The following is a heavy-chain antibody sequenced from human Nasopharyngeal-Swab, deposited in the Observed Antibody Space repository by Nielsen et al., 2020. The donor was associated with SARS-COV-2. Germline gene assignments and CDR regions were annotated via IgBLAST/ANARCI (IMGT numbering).Heavy chain of an antibody. V-gene: IGHV3-53*04. CDR3: ATFPPSYCGGPTHYCDY. CDR2: VYSGGRT. Sequence: WIRQPPGQGLEWVSIVYSGGRTSYADSVNGRFSVSRHNSENTVYLQMNSLRTDDTALYYCATFPPSYCGGPTHYCDYWGQGTQVTVSS. J-gene: IGHJ4*02. D-gene: IGHD2-21*01.